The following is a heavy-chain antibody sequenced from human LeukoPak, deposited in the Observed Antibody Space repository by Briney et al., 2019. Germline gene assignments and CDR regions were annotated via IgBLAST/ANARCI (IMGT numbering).Heavy chain of an antibody. CDR1: GFTFSSYG. CDR2: IRYDGSNK. V-gene: IGHV3-30*02. CDR3: AKDGWVRGVIPFDY. Sequence: GGSLRLSCAASGFTFSSYGMHWVRQAPGKGLEWVAFIRYDGSNKYYADSVKGRFTISRDNSKNTLYLQMNSLRAEDTAVYYCAKDGWVRGVIPFDYWGQGTLVTVSS. J-gene: IGHJ4*02. D-gene: IGHD3-10*01.